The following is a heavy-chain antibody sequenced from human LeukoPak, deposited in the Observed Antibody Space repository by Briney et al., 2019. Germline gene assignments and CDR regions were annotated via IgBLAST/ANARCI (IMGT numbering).Heavy chain of an antibody. V-gene: IGHV3-23*01. CDR3: AKSGYNRFDY. Sequence: GGSLRLSCAASGFTFSNYGMNWVRQAPGKGLEWVSNISGSGSGGSTYYADSVKGRFTISRDNSKNTLYLQMNSLRAEDTAVYYCAKSGYNRFDYWGRGTLISVSS. CDR2: ISGSGSGGST. D-gene: IGHD5-24*01. J-gene: IGHJ4*02. CDR1: GFTFSNYG.